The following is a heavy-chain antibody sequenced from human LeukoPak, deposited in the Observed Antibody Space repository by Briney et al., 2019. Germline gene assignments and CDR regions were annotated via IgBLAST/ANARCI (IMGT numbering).Heavy chain of an antibody. J-gene: IGHJ4*02. Sequence: GGSLRLSCAAFGFTFSSYSMNWVRQAPGKGLEWVSSISSSSSYIYYADSVKGRFTISRDNAKNSLYLQMNSLRAEDTAVYYCARGGPSSSWDTYFDYWGQGTLVTVSS. V-gene: IGHV3-21*01. D-gene: IGHD6-13*01. CDR1: GFTFSSYS. CDR2: ISSSSSYI. CDR3: ARGGPSSSWDTYFDY.